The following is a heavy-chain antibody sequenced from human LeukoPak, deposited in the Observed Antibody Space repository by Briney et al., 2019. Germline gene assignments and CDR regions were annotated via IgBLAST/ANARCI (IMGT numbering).Heavy chain of an antibody. CDR1: GDSVSSNSAA. Sequence: SQTLSLTCALSGDSVSSNSAAWNWIRQSPSRGLEWLGRTYYRSKWYNDYAVSVKSRITINPDTSKNQFSLQLNSVAPEDTAVYYCAKTYYYGSGSYSQFDYWGQGTLVTVSS. CDR3: AKTYYYGSGSYSQFDY. CDR2: TYYRSKWYN. D-gene: IGHD3-10*01. V-gene: IGHV6-1*01. J-gene: IGHJ4*02.